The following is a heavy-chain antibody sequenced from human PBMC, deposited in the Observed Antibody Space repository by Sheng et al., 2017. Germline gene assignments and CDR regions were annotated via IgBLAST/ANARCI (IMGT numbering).Heavy chain of an antibody. D-gene: IGHD2-2*01. J-gene: IGHJ1*01. Sequence: QLQLQESGPGLVKPSETLSLTCTVSGDSISSSSYYWGWIRQPPGKRLEWIASIYYSGGTYYNPSLKSRVTISLDTSRNQFSLELSSVTAADTAVYYCSREFKYCISTNCYSESFQDWGQGTLVTVSS. CDR2: IYYSGGT. CDR3: SREFKYCISTNCYSESFQD. CDR1: GDSISSSSYY. V-gene: IGHV4-39*07.